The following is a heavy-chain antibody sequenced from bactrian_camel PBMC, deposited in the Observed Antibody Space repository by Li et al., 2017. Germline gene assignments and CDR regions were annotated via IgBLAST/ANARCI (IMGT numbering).Heavy chain of an antibody. Sequence: QLVESGGGSVQPGGSLRLSCAASGDPYSPYCMGWYRQAPGKEREGVASIDVDGNIKYSESVKGRFTVSRDNAKNTLYLQLNSLKTEDTAMYYCTSPNCPGGNWRCRGQGTQVTVS. CDR2: IDVDGNI. D-gene: IGHD8*01. J-gene: IGHJ4*01. V-gene: IGHV3S53*01. CDR3: TSPNCPGGNWRC. CDR1: GDPYSPYC.